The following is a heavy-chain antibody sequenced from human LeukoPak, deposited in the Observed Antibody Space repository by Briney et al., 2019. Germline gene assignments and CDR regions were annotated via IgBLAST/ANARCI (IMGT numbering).Heavy chain of an antibody. D-gene: IGHD1-7*01. J-gene: IGHJ4*02. CDR1: GGSFSGYF. Sequence: SETLSLTCAVYGGSFSGYFWTWIRQPPGKGLEWIGEINHSGSTNYNPSLKSRVTISVETSKNQFSLKLSSVSAADTAVYYCARLYGNYQNYFDYWGQGTLVTVSS. V-gene: IGHV4-34*01. CDR2: INHSGST. CDR3: ARLYGNYQNYFDY.